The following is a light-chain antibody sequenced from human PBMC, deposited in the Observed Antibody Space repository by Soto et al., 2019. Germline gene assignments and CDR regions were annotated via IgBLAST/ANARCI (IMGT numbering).Light chain of an antibody. Sequence: EIVLTQSPGTLSLSPGERATLSCRASQSVSSTYLAWYQHNLGQAPRLVIYGASSKASGIPGRFSGSGSGTDFTLTISRLEPEDFGAYYCQQYVSSPLSFGQGTKVEVK. CDR3: QQYVSSPLS. CDR2: GAS. CDR1: QSVSSTY. V-gene: IGKV3-20*01. J-gene: IGKJ1*01.